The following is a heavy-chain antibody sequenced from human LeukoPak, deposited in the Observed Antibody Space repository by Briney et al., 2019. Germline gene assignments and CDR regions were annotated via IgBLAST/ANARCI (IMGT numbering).Heavy chain of an antibody. Sequence: PSETLSLTCTVSGGSISSYYWSWIRQPPGKGLEWIGEINHSGSTNYNPSLKSRVTISVDTSKNQFSLKLSSVAAADTAVYYCARQGYGYNAIGYWGQGTLVTVSS. V-gene: IGHV4-34*01. D-gene: IGHD5-24*01. CDR3: ARQGYGYNAIGY. CDR1: GGSISSYY. J-gene: IGHJ4*02. CDR2: INHSGST.